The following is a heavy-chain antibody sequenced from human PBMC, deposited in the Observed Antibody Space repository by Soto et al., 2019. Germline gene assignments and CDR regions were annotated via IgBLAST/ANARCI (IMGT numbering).Heavy chain of an antibody. D-gene: IGHD5-12*01. V-gene: IGHV3-23*01. J-gene: IGHJ4*02. CDR3: AKYEGIVATIFPLFDY. CDR1: GFTFSSYA. Sequence: GGSLRLSCAASGFTFSSYAMSWVRQAPGKGLEWVSAISGSGGSTYYADSVKGRFTISRDNSKNTLYLQMNSLRAEDTAVYYCAKYEGIVATIFPLFDYWGQGTLVTVSS. CDR2: ISGSGGST.